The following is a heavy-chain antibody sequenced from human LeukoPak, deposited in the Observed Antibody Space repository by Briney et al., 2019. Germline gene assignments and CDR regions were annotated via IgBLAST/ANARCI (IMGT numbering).Heavy chain of an antibody. V-gene: IGHV3-11*06. CDR3: ARDGCSSTSCYSPYYYYYGMDV. J-gene: IGHJ6*02. D-gene: IGHD2-2*01. CDR1: GFTFSDYY. Sequence: GGSLRLSCAASGFTFSDYYMSWIRQAPGKGLEWVSYISSSSSYTNYADSVKGRFTISRDNAKNSLYLQMNSLRAEDTAVYYCARDGCSSTSCYSPYYYYYGMDVWGQGTTVTVSS. CDR2: ISSSSSYT.